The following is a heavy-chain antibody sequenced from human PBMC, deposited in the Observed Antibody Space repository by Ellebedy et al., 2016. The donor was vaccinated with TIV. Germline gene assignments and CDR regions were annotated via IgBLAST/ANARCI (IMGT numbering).Heavy chain of an antibody. J-gene: IGHJ6*02. CDR1: GFTFSSYW. Sequence: GESLKISCAASGFTFSSYWMHWVRQAPGTGLVWVSRLNRYGRSPRYSASLKGRFPISRDNAKNTLYLQMKSLRAEDTAVYYCARDHQLQRWLQLAIYYYYYGMDVWGQGTTVTVAS. CDR2: LNRYGRSP. D-gene: IGHD5-24*01. CDR3: ARDHQLQRWLQLAIYYYYYGMDV. V-gene: IGHV3-74*01.